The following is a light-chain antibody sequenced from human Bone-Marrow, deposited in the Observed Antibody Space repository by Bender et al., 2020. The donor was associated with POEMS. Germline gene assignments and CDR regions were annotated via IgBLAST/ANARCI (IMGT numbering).Light chain of an antibody. CDR3: SSYAGNNNYV. CDR1: SSDVGSYNL. CDR2: DVS. Sequence: QSALTQPASVSGSPGQSITISCSGSSSDVGSYNLVSWYQQHPGKAPKLMIYDVSNRPSGVSNRFSGSKSGNSAFLTISGLQAEDEADYYCSSYAGNNNYVFGTGTDVTVL. V-gene: IGLV2-14*02. J-gene: IGLJ1*01.